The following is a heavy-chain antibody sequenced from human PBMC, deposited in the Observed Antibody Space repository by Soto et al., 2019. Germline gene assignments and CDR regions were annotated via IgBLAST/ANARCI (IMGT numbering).Heavy chain of an antibody. Sequence: QVQLQESCPGLVKPSQSLSLTCTVSGCSMSSGDYYWSWIRQPPGTGLEGIGYIYYSGSTYYNPALTSRVTISLDTSKNQFSLKLSSVTAADTAVYYCARDRGGSGANWFDPWGQGTLVTVSS. J-gene: IGHJ5*02. V-gene: IGHV4-30-4*01. D-gene: IGHD3-10*01. CDR2: IYYSGST. CDR1: GCSMSSGDYY. CDR3: ARDRGGSGANWFDP.